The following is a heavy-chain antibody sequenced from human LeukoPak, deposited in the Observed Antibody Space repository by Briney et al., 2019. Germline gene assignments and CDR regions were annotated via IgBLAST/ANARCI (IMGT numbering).Heavy chain of an antibody. CDR1: GYSFTSYW. D-gene: IGHD3-10*01. V-gene: IGHV5-51*01. CDR3: ATGRSFSGSYWDY. CDR2: IYPGDSDT. J-gene: IGHJ4*02. Sequence: GESLKISCKGSGYSFTSYWIGWVRQMPGKGLEWMGIIYPGDSDTRYSPSFQGQVTISADKSISTAYPQWSSLKASDTAMYYCATGRSFSGSYWDYWGQGTLVTVSS.